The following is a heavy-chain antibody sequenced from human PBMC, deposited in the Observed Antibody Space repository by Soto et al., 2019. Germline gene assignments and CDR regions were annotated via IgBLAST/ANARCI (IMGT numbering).Heavy chain of an antibody. Sequence: SETLSLTCAAIDGALSSGGYAWTWIRQPPGKGLEWIGHIYLTGITYYNPSLKSRVTLSVDRSKNQFSLTLSSVTAADTAVYYCARTPHRALTFGGVLVIPKGPFDYWGQGTLVTVSS. CDR2: IYLTGIT. V-gene: IGHV4-30-2*01. J-gene: IGHJ4*02. D-gene: IGHD3-16*02. CDR1: DGALSSGGYA. CDR3: ARTPHRALTFGGVLVIPKGPFDY.